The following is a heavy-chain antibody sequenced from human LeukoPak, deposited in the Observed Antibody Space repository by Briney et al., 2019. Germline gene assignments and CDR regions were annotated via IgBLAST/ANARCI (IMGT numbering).Heavy chain of an antibody. J-gene: IGHJ4*02. CDR3: AKEGDDVVVPTSMADF. V-gene: IGHV3-23*01. Sequence: GGSLRLSCAASGFTFDNYAMSWVRQAPGTGLEWVSAINEDGHRTYYAGSATGRFTISRDNSKSTLFLQMDSLRAEDTAVYYCAKEGDDVVVPTSMADFWGRGALVTVSS. D-gene: IGHD2-2*01. CDR2: INEDGHRT. CDR1: GFTFDNYA.